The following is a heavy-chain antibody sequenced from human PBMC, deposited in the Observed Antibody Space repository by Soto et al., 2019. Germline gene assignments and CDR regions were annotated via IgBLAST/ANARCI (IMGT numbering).Heavy chain of an antibody. CDR3: VKRSPGTMLDN. Sequence: PSETLSLTCTVSGDSITSNSYFWAWIRQPPGKGLEWIGSIYYSGTTYYNPSLKSRVTISVDRSKNQFSLKVTSVTAADTAVYYCVKRSPGTMLDNWGQGTLVTVSS. J-gene: IGHJ4*02. CDR1: GDSITSNSYF. V-gene: IGHV4-39*01. CDR2: IYYSGTT.